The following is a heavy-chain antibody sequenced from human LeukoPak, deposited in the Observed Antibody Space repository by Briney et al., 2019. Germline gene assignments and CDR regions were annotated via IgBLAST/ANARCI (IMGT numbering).Heavy chain of an antibody. Sequence: GGSLRLSCAASGFTFSSYSMNWVRQAPGKGLEWVSSISSGGFHIYYADSVKGRFTISRDNAKNSLSLLMNSLRAEDTAVYYCARDLSSRGYTYGTPAFTFDIWGQGTMVTVSS. CDR2: ISSGGFHI. CDR1: GFTFSSYS. J-gene: IGHJ3*02. CDR3: ARDLSSRGYTYGTPAFTFDI. V-gene: IGHV3-21*01. D-gene: IGHD5-18*01.